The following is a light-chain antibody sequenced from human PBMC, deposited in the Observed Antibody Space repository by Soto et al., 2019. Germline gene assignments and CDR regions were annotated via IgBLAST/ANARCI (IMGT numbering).Light chain of an antibody. V-gene: IGLV2-14*01. CDR2: DVN. J-gene: IGLJ2*01. CDR1: SSDVGGYNY. Sequence: QSVLTQPASVSGSPGQSITISCTGTSSDVGGYNYVSWYQQHPGKAPKLMIYDVNNRPSGVSNRFSGSKSGNTASLTISGLQAEDEADYYCNSYTSSSTLLFGGGTKLTVL. CDR3: NSYTSSSTLL.